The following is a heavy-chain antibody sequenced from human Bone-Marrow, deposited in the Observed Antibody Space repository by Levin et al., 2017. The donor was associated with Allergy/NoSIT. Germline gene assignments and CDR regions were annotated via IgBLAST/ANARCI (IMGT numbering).Heavy chain of an antibody. D-gene: IGHD3-10*01. CDR3: ARDPPGRGICRGPETLHY. V-gene: IGHV1-69*06. CDR1: GGTFSSYA. CDR2: IIPIIGTP. Sequence: SVKVSCKASGGTFSSYAISWVRQAPGQGLEWMGGIIPIIGTPNYAQNFQDRVIITADKSTRTAYMELSSLRSDDTAVYYCARDPPGRGICRGPETLHYWGQGTLVTVSS. J-gene: IGHJ4*02.